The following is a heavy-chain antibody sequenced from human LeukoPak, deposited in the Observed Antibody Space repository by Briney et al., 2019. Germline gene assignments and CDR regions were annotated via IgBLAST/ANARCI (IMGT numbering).Heavy chain of an antibody. D-gene: IGHD1-26*01. CDR2: MAPNSGNA. CDR1: GYTFPTYD. CDR3: ARAPRGTYYEAYV. Sequence: GASVKVSCKASGYTFPTYDINWLRQATGQGFEWMGWMAPNSGNAGYAQKFQGRVTFTSNTSVSTAYMELSSLKSEDTAVYYCARAPRGTYYEAYVWGLGTMVTVSS. J-gene: IGHJ3*01. V-gene: IGHV1-8*03.